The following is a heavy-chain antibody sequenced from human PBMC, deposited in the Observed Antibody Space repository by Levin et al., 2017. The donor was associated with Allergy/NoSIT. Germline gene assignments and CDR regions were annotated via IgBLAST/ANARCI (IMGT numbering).Heavy chain of an antibody. CDR1: GGSISNYY. CDR2: IYYSGTT. Sequence: SETLSLTCTVSGGSISNYYWSWIRQPPGKGLEWIGFIYYSGTTDYNPSLKSRVTISVDTSKTQFSLKLSSVTAADTALYYCARAYCTSTSCSPYNWFDPWGQGTLVTVSS. J-gene: IGHJ5*02. D-gene: IGHD2-2*01. V-gene: IGHV4-59*01. CDR3: ARAYCTSTSCSPYNWFDP.